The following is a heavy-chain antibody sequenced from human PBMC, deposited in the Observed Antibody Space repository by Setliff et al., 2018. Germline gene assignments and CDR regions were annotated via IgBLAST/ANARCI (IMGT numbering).Heavy chain of an antibody. CDR2: ISAYIGNT. V-gene: IGHV1-18*01. Sequence: ASVKVSCKASGYTFTSYGISWVRQAPGQGLEWMGWISAYIGNTNYAQKLQGRVTMTTDTPTSTAYMELRSLRSDDTAVYYCARDLVGYCSGGSCYRAADFWGQGTLVTVS. CDR3: ARDLVGYCSGGSCYRAADF. D-gene: IGHD2-15*01. J-gene: IGHJ4*02. CDR1: GYTFTSYG.